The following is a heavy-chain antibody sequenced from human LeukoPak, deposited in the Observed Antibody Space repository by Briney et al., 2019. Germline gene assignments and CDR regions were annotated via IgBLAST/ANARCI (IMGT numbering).Heavy chain of an antibody. V-gene: IGHV4-59*01. J-gene: IGHJ4*02. CDR1: GGSISSYY. CDR2: IYYSGST. Sequence: PSETLFLTCTVSGGSISSYYWSWIRQPPGKGLEWIGYIYYSGSTNYNPSLKSRVTISVDTSKNQFSLKLSSVTAADTAVYYCARSPYYYDSPTLLFDYWGQGTLVTVSS. D-gene: IGHD3-22*01. CDR3: ARSPYYYDSPTLLFDY.